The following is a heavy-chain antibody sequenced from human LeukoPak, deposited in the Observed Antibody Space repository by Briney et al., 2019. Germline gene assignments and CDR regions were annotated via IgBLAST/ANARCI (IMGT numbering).Heavy chain of an antibody. CDR3: AREDYDILTTKFDP. J-gene: IGHJ5*02. CDR1: GGSISSGSYY. Sequence: SQTLSLTCTVSGGSISSGSYYCSWIRQPAGKGLEWIGRIYTSGSTNYNPSLKSRVTISVATSKKQFSLKLSSVTAADTAVYYCAREDYDILTTKFDPWGQGTLVTVSS. V-gene: IGHV4-61*02. D-gene: IGHD3-9*01. CDR2: IYTSGST.